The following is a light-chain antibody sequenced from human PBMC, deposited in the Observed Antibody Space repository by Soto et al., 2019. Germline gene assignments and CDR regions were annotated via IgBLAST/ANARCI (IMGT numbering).Light chain of an antibody. CDR2: EVS. CDR1: SSDVGGYNY. V-gene: IGLV2-14*01. CDR3: SSYTSSRIVV. J-gene: IGLJ2*01. Sequence: QSALTQPASVSESPGQSITISCTGTSSDVGGYNYVSWYQQHPGKAPKLMIYEVSNRPSGVSNRFSGSKSGNTASLTISGLQAEDEANYYCSSYTSSRIVVFGGGTKLTVL.